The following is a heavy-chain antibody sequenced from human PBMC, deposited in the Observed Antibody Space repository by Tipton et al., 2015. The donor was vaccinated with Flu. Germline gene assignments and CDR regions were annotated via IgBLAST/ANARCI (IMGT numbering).Heavy chain of an antibody. CDR2: INPNTGGT. J-gene: IGHJ6*02. CDR1: GYTFSGYY. CDR3: ARDPLVARPSVYYYGMDV. V-gene: IGHV1-2*02. Sequence: QLVQSGAEVKKPGASVKVSCKASGYTFSGYYMHWMRQAPGQGLQYMGWINPNTGGTDYAQAFQGRVTITKDASISTAYLELSRLRSDDTARYFCARDPLVARPSVYYYGMDVWGQGTTVTVSS. D-gene: IGHD5-12*01.